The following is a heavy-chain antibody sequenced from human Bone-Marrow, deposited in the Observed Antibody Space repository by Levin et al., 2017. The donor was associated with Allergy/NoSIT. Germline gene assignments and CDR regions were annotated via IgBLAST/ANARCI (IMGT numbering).Heavy chain of an antibody. V-gene: IGHV3-30*18. CDR1: GFTFNIYG. Sequence: GESLKISCAASGFTFNIYGMHWVRQAPGKGLEWVALISYDESKKNYVDSVKGRFTISRDISKSTLYLHLNSLRAEDTAVYYCAKSWGGYGYDYGMDVWGQGTTVTVS. CDR3: AKSWGGYGYDYGMDV. D-gene: IGHD3-3*01. J-gene: IGHJ6*02. CDR2: ISYDESKK.